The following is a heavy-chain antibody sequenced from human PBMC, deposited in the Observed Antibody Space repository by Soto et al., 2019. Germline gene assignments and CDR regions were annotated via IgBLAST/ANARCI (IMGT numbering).Heavy chain of an antibody. CDR3: AGVGYQLLSPYYYYYMDV. D-gene: IGHD3-16*01. J-gene: IGHJ6*03. Sequence: QVQLMQSGAEVKKPGASVKVSCKASDYSFANFGVTWVRQAPGQVLEWMGWIGANSGNTNYAQKCQGRVTMTTDTSTNTTYMELGSLRSDATAVYYCAGVGYQLLSPYYYYYMDVWGKGTSVTVSS. CDR1: DYSFANFG. CDR2: IGANSGNT. V-gene: IGHV1-18*01.